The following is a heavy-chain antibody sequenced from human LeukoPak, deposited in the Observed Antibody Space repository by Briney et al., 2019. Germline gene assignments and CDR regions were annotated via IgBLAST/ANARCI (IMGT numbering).Heavy chain of an antibody. V-gene: IGHV3-21*01. CDR1: GFTFSSYS. Sequence: GGSLRLSCAASGFTFSSYSMNWVRQAPGTGLEWVSSITSNTNYIYYADSVKGRFTISRDNAKNPLYLQMNSLRAEDTAVYYCAREGYWSSNWYKFGSLLRYFDLWGRGTLVTVSS. J-gene: IGHJ2*01. D-gene: IGHD6-13*01. CDR2: ITSNTNYI. CDR3: AREGYWSSNWYKFGSLLRYFDL.